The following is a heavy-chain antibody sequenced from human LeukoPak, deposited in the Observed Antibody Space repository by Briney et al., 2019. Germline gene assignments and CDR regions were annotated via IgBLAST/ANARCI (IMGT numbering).Heavy chain of an antibody. J-gene: IGHJ6*01. CDR1: GFTFSSYT. CDR2: ISSSSSYI. D-gene: IGHD2-15*01. CDR3: ARGSEGYCSGGGCYYGMDV. Sequence: GGSLRLSCAASGFTFSSYTMNWVRQAPGKGLEWVSYISSSSSYIYYADSEKGRLTISRDNAENSLYLQMNSLRAEDTAVYYCARGSEGYCSGGGCYYGMDVWGQGTTVTVSS. V-gene: IGHV3-21*01.